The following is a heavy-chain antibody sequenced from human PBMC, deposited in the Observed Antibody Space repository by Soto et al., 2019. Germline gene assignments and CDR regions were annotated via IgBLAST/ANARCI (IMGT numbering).Heavy chain of an antibody. V-gene: IGHV3-23*01. CDR1: GFTLTNYA. CDR3: AKRLTGTKGFDY. Sequence: PGGSLRLSCAASGFTLTNYAMSWVRQAPGKGLEWVSAVSAGGGSTYYADSVKGRFTLSRDNSENTLYLQMNSLRADDTAVYYCAKRLTGTKGFDYWGQGTLVTVSS. D-gene: IGHD1-7*01. CDR2: VSAGGGST. J-gene: IGHJ4*02.